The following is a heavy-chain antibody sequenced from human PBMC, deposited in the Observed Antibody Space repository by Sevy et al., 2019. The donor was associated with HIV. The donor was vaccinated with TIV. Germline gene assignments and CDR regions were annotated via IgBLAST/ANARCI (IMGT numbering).Heavy chain of an antibody. CDR2: ISGSGGST. J-gene: IGHJ6*03. D-gene: IGHD2-8*01. V-gene: IGHV3-23*01. CDR1: GFTFSSYA. CDR3: AKDVCGNSPLSIYYYYYYMDV. Sequence: GGSLRLSCAASGFTFSSYAMSWVRQAPGKGLEWVSAISGSGGSTYYADSVKGRFTISRDNSKNTLYLQMNSLRAEDTAVYYCAKDVCGNSPLSIYYYYYYMDVWGKGTTVTVSS.